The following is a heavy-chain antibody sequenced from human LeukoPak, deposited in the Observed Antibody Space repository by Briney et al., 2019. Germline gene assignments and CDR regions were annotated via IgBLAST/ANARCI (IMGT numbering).Heavy chain of an antibody. V-gene: IGHV4-34*01. CDR1: GGSFSGYY. CDR2: INHSGST. J-gene: IGHJ4*02. Sequence: PSETLSLTCAVYGGSFSGYYWSWIRQPPVKGLEWIGEINHSGSTNYNPSLKSRVTISVDTSMNQFSLKLSSVTAADTAVYYCTRGPFPRHDSSGYHPYWGQGTLVTVSS. CDR3: TRGPFPRHDSSGYHPY. D-gene: IGHD3-22*01.